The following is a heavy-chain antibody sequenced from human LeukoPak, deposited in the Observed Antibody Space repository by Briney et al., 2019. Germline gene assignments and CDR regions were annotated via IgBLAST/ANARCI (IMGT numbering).Heavy chain of an antibody. V-gene: IGHV4-59*11. CDR3: ARESTYYYDSSGYDNDAFDI. D-gene: IGHD3-22*01. CDR2: IYYIGST. J-gene: IGHJ3*02. Sequence: SETLSLTCTVAGGSISSHYWSWIRQPPGKGRELIGYIYYIGSTNYNPSLKSRVAISVDTSKNQFSLKLSSVTAADTAVYYCARESTYYYDSSGYDNDAFDIWGQGTMVTVSS. CDR1: GGSISSHY.